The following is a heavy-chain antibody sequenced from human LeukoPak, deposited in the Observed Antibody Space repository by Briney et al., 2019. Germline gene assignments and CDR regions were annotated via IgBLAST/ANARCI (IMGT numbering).Heavy chain of an antibody. CDR3: ARDFADYYDGSGYYYMDV. CDR1: GFTFSSYA. CDR2: ISYDGSNK. D-gene: IGHD3-22*01. Sequence: GRSLRLSCAASGFTFSSYAMHWVRQAPGKGLEWVAIISYDGSNKHYADSVKGRFTISRDNSKNTLYLQMNSLRAEDTAVYYCARDFADYYDGSGYYYMDVWGKGTTVTVSS. J-gene: IGHJ6*03. V-gene: IGHV3-30*04.